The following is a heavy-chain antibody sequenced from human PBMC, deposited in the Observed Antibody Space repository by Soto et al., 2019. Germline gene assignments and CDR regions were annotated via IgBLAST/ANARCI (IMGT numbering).Heavy chain of an antibody. V-gene: IGHV3-30*04. D-gene: IGHD4-17*01. CDR1: GFTFSNYA. J-gene: IGHJ4*02. Sequence: GGSLRLSCAASGFTFSNYAMHWVRQAPGKGLEWAAVISYDGSNKYYADSVKGRFTISRDNSKNTLYLQMISLRAEDTAVFYCARAPATTVRGLDYWGQGTLVTVSS. CDR3: ARAPATTVRGLDY. CDR2: ISYDGSNK.